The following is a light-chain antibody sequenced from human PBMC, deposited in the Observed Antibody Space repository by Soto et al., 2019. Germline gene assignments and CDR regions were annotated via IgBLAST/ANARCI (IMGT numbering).Light chain of an antibody. CDR3: QQYIDSPLT. V-gene: IGKV3-20*01. CDR2: GVS. CDR1: QTVNRNY. J-gene: IGKJ1*01. Sequence: EIVLTQSPGTLAFSLGEGATLSCRASQTVNRNYLAWYQQKPGQPPGLLIYGVSNRATGVPDRFSGGGSGTEFTLTIIRLEHDDFGTYYCQQYIDSPLTFGQGTRVEVK.